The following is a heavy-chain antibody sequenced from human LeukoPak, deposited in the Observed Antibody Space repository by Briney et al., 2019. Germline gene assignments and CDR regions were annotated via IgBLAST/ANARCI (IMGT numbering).Heavy chain of an antibody. CDR3: ARSSEGRYYYDSSGYSYYYYYMDV. V-gene: IGHV4-61*05. J-gene: IGHJ6*03. CDR2: IYYSGST. D-gene: IGHD3-22*01. CDR1: GGSISSSSYY. Sequence: SETLSLTCTVSGGSISSSSYYWGWIRQPPGKGLEWIGYIYYSGSTYYNPSLRSRVTISVDTSKNQFSLKLSSVTAADTAVYYCARSSEGRYYYDSSGYSYYYYYMDVWGKGTTVTISS.